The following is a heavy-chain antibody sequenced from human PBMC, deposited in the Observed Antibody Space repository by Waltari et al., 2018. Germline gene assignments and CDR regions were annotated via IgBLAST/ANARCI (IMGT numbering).Heavy chain of an antibody. CDR3: ARDTTPDILWPNWFDP. CDR1: GFTFSSYA. V-gene: IGHV4-4*07. D-gene: IGHD2-21*01. Sequence: VQLVESGGGLVQPGGSLRLSCAASGFTFSSYAMSWVRQAPGKGLEWIGRIYTSGSTNYNPSLKSRVTMSVDTSKNQFSLKLSSVTAADTAVYYCARDTTPDILWPNWFDPWGQGTLVTVSS. J-gene: IGHJ5*02. CDR2: IYTSGST.